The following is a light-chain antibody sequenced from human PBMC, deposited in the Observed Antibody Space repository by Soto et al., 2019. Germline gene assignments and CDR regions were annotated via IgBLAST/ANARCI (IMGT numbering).Light chain of an antibody. J-gene: IGKJ3*01. Sequence: EIVMTQSPGTLSLSAGERATLSCRASQSVSSCYLAWYQQKPGQAPRLLIYGASSRATGIPDRFSGSGSGTDFTLTISSLEPEDFAVYYCQQYVSSLFTFGPGTKVDIK. CDR1: QSVSSCY. CDR2: GAS. CDR3: QQYVSSLFT. V-gene: IGKV3-20*01.